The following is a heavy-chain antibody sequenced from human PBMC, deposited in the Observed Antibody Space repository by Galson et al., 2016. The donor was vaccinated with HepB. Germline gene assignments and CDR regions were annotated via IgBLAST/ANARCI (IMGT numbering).Heavy chain of an antibody. D-gene: IGHD2-2*02. CDR2: IWYDGSNK. CDR3: ARDRRYCSSTSCYSHYGMDV. Sequence: SLRLSCAASGFTFSSYGMHWVRQAPGKGLEWVAVIWYDGSNKYYADSVKGRFTISRDNSKNTLYLQMNSLRAEDTAVYYCARDRRYCSSTSCYSHYGMDVWGQGTTVTVSS. J-gene: IGHJ6*02. V-gene: IGHV3-33*01. CDR1: GFTFSSYG.